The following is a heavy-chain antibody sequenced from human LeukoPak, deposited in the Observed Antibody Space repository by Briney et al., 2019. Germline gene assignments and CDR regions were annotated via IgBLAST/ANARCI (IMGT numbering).Heavy chain of an antibody. CDR3: ARDRIVVVPASDYYYYYMDV. CDR1: GFTFDDYA. D-gene: IGHD2-2*01. V-gene: IGHV3-9*01. CDR2: ISWNSGSI. J-gene: IGHJ6*03. Sequence: GGSLRLSCAASGFTFDDYAMHWVRQAPGKGLEWVSGISWNSGSIGYADSVKGRFTISRDNAKNSLYLQMNSLRAEDTAVYYCARDRIVVVPASDYYYYYMDVWGKGTTVTVSS.